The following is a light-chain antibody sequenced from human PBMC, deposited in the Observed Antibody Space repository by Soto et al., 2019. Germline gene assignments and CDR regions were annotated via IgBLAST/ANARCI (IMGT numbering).Light chain of an antibody. V-gene: IGLV2-14*01. CDR1: SSDVGGYNY. CDR3: NSYTGSSTYV. J-gene: IGLJ1*01. Sequence: QSALTQPASVSGSPGQSITISCTGTSSDVGGYNYVSWYQQHPGKAPKLMIYEVSNRPSGVSNRFSGSKSGNTASLTISGLQAEDEADYYCNSYTGSSTYVFGTGTKVTVL. CDR2: EVS.